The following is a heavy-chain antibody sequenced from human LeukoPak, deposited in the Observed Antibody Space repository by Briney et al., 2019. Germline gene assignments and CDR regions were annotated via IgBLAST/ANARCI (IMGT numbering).Heavy chain of an antibody. Sequence: GRSLRLPRAASGFTFSSYGMHWVRQASAKGLVGVAVKSYGGSNKYYAGSVKGRFTISRDNSKNTLYLQMNSLRAEDTAVYYCAKDLRYYDSSGYLDYWGQGTLVTVSS. D-gene: IGHD3-22*01. CDR3: AKDLRYYDSSGYLDY. CDR1: GFTFSSYG. V-gene: IGHV3-30*18. J-gene: IGHJ4*02. CDR2: KSYGGSNK.